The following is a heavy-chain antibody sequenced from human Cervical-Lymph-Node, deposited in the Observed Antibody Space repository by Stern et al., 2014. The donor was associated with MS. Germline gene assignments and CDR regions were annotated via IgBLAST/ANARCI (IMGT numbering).Heavy chain of an antibody. Sequence: VHLVESGGGVVQPGRSLRLSCAASGFTFSSYGMHWVRQAPGKGLEWVAVISYDGSNKYYAESVKGRFTISRDNSKNTLYLQMNSLRAEDTAVYYSAKDLGGSYYHYYYGMDVWGQGTTVTVSS. D-gene: IGHD1-26*01. CDR2: ISYDGSNK. CDR1: GFTFSSYG. CDR3: AKDLGGSYYHYYYGMDV. J-gene: IGHJ6*02. V-gene: IGHV3-30*18.